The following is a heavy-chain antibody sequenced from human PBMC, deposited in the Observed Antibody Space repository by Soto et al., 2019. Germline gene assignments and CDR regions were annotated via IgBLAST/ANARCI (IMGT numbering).Heavy chain of an antibody. V-gene: IGHV3-33*01. CDR2: IWYDGSNK. CDR3: WRAGARMLDY. Sequence: QVQLVESGGGVVQPGRSLRLSCAASGFTFSSYGMHWVRQAPGKGLEWVALIWYDGSNKYYADSVKGRFTISRDNSRNTLYLQMNSLRTEDAAVYYCWRAGARMLDYWGQGTLVAVSS. D-gene: IGHD5-12*01. J-gene: IGHJ4*02. CDR1: GFTFSSYG.